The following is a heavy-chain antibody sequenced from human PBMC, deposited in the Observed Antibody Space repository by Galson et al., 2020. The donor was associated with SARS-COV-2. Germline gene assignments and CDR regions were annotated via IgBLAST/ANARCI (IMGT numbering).Heavy chain of an antibody. J-gene: IGHJ6*02. CDR3: ARGGYYDSSGYHYYYYGMDV. Sequence: GGSLRLSCAASGFTFSSYDMHWVRQATGKGLEWVSAIGTAGDTYYPGSVKGRFTISRENAKNSLYLQMNSLRAGDTAVYYCARGGYYDSSGYHYYYYGMDVWGQGTTVTVSS. CDR2: IGTAGDT. CDR1: GFTFSSYD. V-gene: IGHV3-13*01. D-gene: IGHD3-22*01.